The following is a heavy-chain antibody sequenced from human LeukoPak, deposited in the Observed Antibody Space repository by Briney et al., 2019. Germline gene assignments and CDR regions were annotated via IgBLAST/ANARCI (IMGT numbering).Heavy chain of an antibody. Sequence: ASVKVSCKASGYTFTGYYMHWVRQAPGQGLEWMGWINPNSGSTNYAQKFQGRVTMTRDTSISTAYMELSRLRSDDTAVYYCARDLVGSNYYDSSGYFNWFDPWGQGTLVTVSS. CDR2: INPNSGST. V-gene: IGHV1-2*02. CDR3: ARDLVGSNYYDSSGYFNWFDP. CDR1: GYTFTGYY. J-gene: IGHJ5*02. D-gene: IGHD3-22*01.